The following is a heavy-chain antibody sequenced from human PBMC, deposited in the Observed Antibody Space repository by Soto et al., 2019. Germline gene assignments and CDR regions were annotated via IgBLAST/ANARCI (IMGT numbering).Heavy chain of an antibody. CDR2: MNPNSGNT. D-gene: IGHD2-15*01. CDR1: GYTFTSYD. J-gene: IGHJ4*02. CDR3: ARERSGYFDN. Sequence: QVQLVQSGAEVKKPGASVKVSCKASGYTFTSYDINWVRQATGQGLEWMGWMNPNSGNTGYAQKLQGGVTMTWNTTISTDNMELSSLKSEDTAVYYCARERSGYFDNWGQGTLVTVSS. V-gene: IGHV1-8*01.